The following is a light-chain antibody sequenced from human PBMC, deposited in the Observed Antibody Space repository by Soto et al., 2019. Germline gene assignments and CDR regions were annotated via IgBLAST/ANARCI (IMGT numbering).Light chain of an antibody. CDR3: AAGDDSLNFYV. CDR1: SSNIGSNT. CDR2: SNN. J-gene: IGLJ1*01. Sequence: QSVLTQPPSASGSPGQWVTISCSGSSSNIGSNTVNWYQQLPGTAPKLLVYSNNQRPSGVPDRFSGSKSGTSASLAISGLQSEDEADYYCAAGDDSLNFYVFGTGTKVTVL. V-gene: IGLV1-44*01.